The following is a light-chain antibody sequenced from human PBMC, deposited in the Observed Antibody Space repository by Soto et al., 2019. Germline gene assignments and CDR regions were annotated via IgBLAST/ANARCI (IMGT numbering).Light chain of an antibody. CDR2: GAS. CDR1: QGITTF. J-gene: IGKJ2*01. V-gene: IGKV1-17*03. Sequence: DIQMTQSPSAVSASVGDTVTVTCRASQGITTFLAWFRQRPGKVPERLIYGASSLQSGVPSRFSGRGSGTEFTLTISSLQPEDFGTYYCLQHNSYPYTFGPGTKV. CDR3: LQHNSYPYT.